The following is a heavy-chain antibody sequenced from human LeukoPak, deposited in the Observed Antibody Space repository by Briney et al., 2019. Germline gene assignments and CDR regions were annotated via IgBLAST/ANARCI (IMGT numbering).Heavy chain of an antibody. J-gene: IGHJ4*02. CDR1: GFTFSSYE. Sequence: PGGSLRLSCAASGFTFSSYEMNWVRQAPGKGLEWVSYISSSGSTIYYADSVKGRFTISRGNAKNSLYLQMNGLRADDTAVYYCARGGWVTFDYWGQGTLVTVSS. CDR3: ARGGWVTFDY. CDR2: ISSSGSTI. D-gene: IGHD4-23*01. V-gene: IGHV3-48*03.